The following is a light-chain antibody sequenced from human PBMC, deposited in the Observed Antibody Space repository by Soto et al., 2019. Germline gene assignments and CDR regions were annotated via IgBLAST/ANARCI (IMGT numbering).Light chain of an antibody. V-gene: IGKV2-24*01. CDR1: ESLLHSDRNTY. CDR3: QPDSNRPLT. CDR2: QIS. Sequence: DIVLTQSPLRIAVTPGRPASFSCESSESLLHSDRNTYLSWLHQRPGQPPRLPIYQISERFSGVTDRFRGSAAGAEFTLIINSLQYEDVAVQCSQPDSNRPLTYGGGAKE. J-gene: IGKJ4*01.